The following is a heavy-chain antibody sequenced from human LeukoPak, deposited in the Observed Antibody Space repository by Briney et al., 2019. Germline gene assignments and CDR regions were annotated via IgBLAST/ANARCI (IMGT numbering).Heavy chain of an antibody. J-gene: IGHJ4*02. CDR1: GFTFTDAW. CDR3: TSSYTSGWYGPFDY. V-gene: IGHV3-15*01. D-gene: IGHD6-19*01. Sequence: GGSLRLSCAASGFTFTDAWMSWVRQAPGKGLEWAARIKSKTAGGTTDYAAPEKGRFTISRDDSKNTLYLQMNSLETEDTAVYYCTSSYTSGWYGPFDYWGQGTLVTVSS. CDR2: IKSKTAGGTT.